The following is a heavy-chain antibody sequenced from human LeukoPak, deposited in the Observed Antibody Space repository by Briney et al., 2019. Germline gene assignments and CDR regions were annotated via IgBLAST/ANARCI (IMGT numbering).Heavy chain of an antibody. CDR3: ARRNYYDSSGYSPLFDY. D-gene: IGHD3-22*01. CDR1: GFTFSSYS. Sequence: GGSLRLSCAASGFTFSSYSMNWVRQAPGKGLEWVSYISSVSSSVHYADSVKGRFTISRDNAKNSLYLQMNNLRAEDTAVYYCARRNYYDSSGYSPLFDYWGQGTLVTVSS. J-gene: IGHJ4*02. CDR2: ISSVSSSV. V-gene: IGHV3-48*01.